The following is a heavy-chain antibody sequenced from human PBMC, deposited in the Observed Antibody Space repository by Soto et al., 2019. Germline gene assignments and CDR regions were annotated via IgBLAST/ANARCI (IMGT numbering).Heavy chain of an antibody. CDR2: MNPNSGNT. D-gene: IGHD5-12*01. Sequence: GASVKVSCKASGYTFTSYDINWVRQATGQGLEWMGWMNPNSGNTGYAQKFQGRVTMTRNTSISTAHMELSSLRSEDTAVYYCARGMRSGYDFDYWGQGTLVTVSS. CDR3: ARGMRSGYDFDY. V-gene: IGHV1-8*01. J-gene: IGHJ4*02. CDR1: GYTFTSYD.